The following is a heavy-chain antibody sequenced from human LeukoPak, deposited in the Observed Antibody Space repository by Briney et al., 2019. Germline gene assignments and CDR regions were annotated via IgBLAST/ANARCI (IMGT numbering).Heavy chain of an antibody. V-gene: IGHV3-30*04. J-gene: IGHJ3*01. Sequence: PGRSLRLSCAASGFTFSTYAMHWVRQAPGKGLEWVAVVSYDGSNKYYADSVKGRFTISRDNSKNTLYLQMNSLRAEDTAVYFCARSNPNRNALDLWGQGTMVTISS. CDR2: VSYDGSNK. CDR3: ARSNPNRNALDL. CDR1: GFTFSTYA. D-gene: IGHD4-11*01.